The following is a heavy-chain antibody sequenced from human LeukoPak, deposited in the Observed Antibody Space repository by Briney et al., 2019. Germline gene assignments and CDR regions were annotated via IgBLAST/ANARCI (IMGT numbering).Heavy chain of an antibody. Sequence: PGGSLRLSCAASGFSFSSYGMHWVRQASGKGLELVAFIRYDGNEKYYAGSVKGRFTISRDNSKNTLYLQMNSLRAEDTAVYYCAKDRGYCSGGSCRYFDYWGQGTLVTVSS. D-gene: IGHD2-15*01. CDR3: AKDRGYCSGGSCRYFDY. V-gene: IGHV3-30*02. J-gene: IGHJ4*02. CDR1: GFSFSSYG. CDR2: IRYDGNEK.